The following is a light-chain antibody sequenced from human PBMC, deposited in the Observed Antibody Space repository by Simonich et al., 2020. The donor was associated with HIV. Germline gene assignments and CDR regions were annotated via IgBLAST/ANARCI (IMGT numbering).Light chain of an antibody. J-gene: IGKJ4*01. CDR2: DAS. V-gene: IGKV3D-20*02. CDR1: QSVSSSY. Sequence: EIVLTQSPGTLSLSPGERATLSCRASQSVSSSYLAWYQQKPGQAPRLLIYDASNRATGIPARFSGSGSVTDFTLTISSLEPEDFAVYYCQQRSNWPLTFGGGTKVEIK. CDR3: QQRSNWPLT.